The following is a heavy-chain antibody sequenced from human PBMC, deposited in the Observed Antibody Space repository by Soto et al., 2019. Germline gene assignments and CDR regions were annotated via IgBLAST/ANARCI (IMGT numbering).Heavy chain of an antibody. V-gene: IGHV3-33*01. Sequence: GGSLRLSCAASGFTFSSYGMHWVRQAPGKGLEWVAVIWYDGSNKYYADSVKGRFTISRDNSKNTLYLQMNSLRAEDTAVYYCARDQYYYDSSGLQHWGQGTMVTVYS. D-gene: IGHD3-22*01. CDR2: IWYDGSNK. CDR3: ARDQYYYDSSGLQH. J-gene: IGHJ1*01. CDR1: GFTFSSYG.